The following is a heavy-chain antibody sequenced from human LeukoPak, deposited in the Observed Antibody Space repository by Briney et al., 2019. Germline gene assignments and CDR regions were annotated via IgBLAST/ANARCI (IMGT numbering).Heavy chain of an antibody. D-gene: IGHD2-21*02. CDR1: GYTFTCYY. J-gene: IGHJ4*02. CDR3: ASLDCGGDCYSGKN. Sequence: ASVTVSCKASGYTFTCYYMHWVRQAPGQGLEWMGWINPNSGGTNYAQKFQGRVTMTRDTSISTAYMELSRLRSDDTAVYYCASLDCGGDCYSGKNWGQGTLDTVSS. CDR2: INPNSGGT. V-gene: IGHV1-2*02.